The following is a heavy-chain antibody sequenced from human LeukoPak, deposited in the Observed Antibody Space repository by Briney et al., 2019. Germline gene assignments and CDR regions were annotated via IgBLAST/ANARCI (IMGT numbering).Heavy chain of an antibody. D-gene: IGHD6-6*01. V-gene: IGHV3-21*01. CDR1: GFPFSRYS. CDR2: ITSSSGYI. J-gene: IGHJ4*02. CDR3: AREITSSSSFDS. Sequence: GGSLRLSCAASGFPFSRYSMNWVRQAPGKGLKWVSSITSSSGYIHYADSVKGRFTISRDNAKNSLYLQMNSLRAEDTAVYYCAREITSSSSFDSWGQGTLVTVSS.